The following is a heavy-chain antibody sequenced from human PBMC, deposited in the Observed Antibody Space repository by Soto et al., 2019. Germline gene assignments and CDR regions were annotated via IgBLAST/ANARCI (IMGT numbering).Heavy chain of an antibody. D-gene: IGHD5-18*01. CDR2: IWYDGSNK. Sequence: QVQLVESGGGVVQPGRSLRLSCAASGFTFSSYGMHWVRQAPGKGLEWVAVIWYDGSNKYYADSVKGRFTISRDNSKNTLYLQMNSLRAEDTAVYYCARGALVGTATTFDYWGQGTLVTVSS. J-gene: IGHJ4*02. CDR3: ARGALVGTATTFDY. CDR1: GFTFSSYG. V-gene: IGHV3-33*01.